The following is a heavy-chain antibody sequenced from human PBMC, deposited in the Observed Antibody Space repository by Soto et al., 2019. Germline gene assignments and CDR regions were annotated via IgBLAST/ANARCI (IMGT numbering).Heavy chain of an antibody. J-gene: IGHJ3*01. CDR3: ATPVTRLIAFDL. D-gene: IGHD4-17*01. CDR2: IYASDST. V-gene: IGHV3-53*01. CDR1: GFTVSSHY. Sequence: GGSLRLSCVASGFTVSSHYMTWVRQTPGKGLAWVSIIYASDSTFYADSVKGRFTISRDNSKNTVYLQLNSLRAEDTAVYYCATPVTRLIAFDLWGQGTMVTVSS.